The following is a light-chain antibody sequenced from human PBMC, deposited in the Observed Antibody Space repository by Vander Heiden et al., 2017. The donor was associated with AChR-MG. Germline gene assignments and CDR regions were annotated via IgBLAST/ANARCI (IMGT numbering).Light chain of an antibody. CDR3: CSFAGSSSLV. V-gene: IGLV2-23*02. CDR1: SGDVGRYNL. Sequence: QSALTQPASVSGSPGQSITISCSGTSGDVGRYNLVSWYQHHPGKAPKLIIFEVSKRPSGVSDRFSGSKSGTTASLTISGLQAEDEADYYCCSFAGSSSLVFGSGTKVTVI. J-gene: IGLJ1*01. CDR2: EVS.